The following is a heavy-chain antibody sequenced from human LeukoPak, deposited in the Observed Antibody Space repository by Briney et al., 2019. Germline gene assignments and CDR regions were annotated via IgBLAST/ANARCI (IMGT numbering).Heavy chain of an antibody. CDR2: IIPIFGTA. D-gene: IGHD5-18*01. CDR1: GGTFSSYA. CDR3: ARGYGYSYGNFDY. Sequence: SVKVSCKASGGTFSSYAISWVRQAPGQGLEWMGGIIPIFGTANYAQKFQGRVAITADESTSTAYMELSSLRSEDTAVYYCARGYGYSYGNFDYWGQGTLVTVSS. J-gene: IGHJ4*02. V-gene: IGHV1-69*13.